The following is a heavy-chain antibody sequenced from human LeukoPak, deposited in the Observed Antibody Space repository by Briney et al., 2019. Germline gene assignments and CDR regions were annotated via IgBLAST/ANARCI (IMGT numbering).Heavy chain of an antibody. CDR2: FDPEDGET. CDR1: GYTLTELS. D-gene: IGHD2-2*01. Sequence: ASVNVSFKFSGYTLTELSMHWVRPAPGKGLEWMGGFDPEDGETIYAQKCQGRVTMTDDTSTDTAYMELSSLRSEDTAVYYCATGAPPDGIVVVPAAYYWYFDLWGRGTLVTVSS. J-gene: IGHJ2*01. CDR3: ATGAPPDGIVVVPAAYYWYFDL. V-gene: IGHV1-24*01.